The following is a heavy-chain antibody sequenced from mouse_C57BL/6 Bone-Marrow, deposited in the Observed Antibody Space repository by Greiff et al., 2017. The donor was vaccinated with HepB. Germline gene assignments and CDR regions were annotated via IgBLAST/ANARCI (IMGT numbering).Heavy chain of an antibody. CDR2: ISYDGSN. Sequence: EVQLQESGPGLVKPSQSLSLTCSVTGYSITSGYYWNWIRQFPGNKLEWMGYISYDGSNNYNPSLKNRISITRDTSKNQFFLKLNSVTTEDTATYYCARERTVDWYFDVWGTGTTVTVSS. CDR1: GYSITSGYY. CDR3: ARERTVDWYFDV. V-gene: IGHV3-6*01. D-gene: IGHD1-1*01. J-gene: IGHJ1*03.